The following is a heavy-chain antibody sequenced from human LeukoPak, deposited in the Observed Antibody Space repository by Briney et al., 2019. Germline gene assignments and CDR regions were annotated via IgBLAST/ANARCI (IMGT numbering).Heavy chain of an antibody. D-gene: IGHD2-21*02. CDR1: GYSFPNFW. V-gene: IGHV5-51*01. Sequence: GESLKISCTGSGYSFPNFWIGWVRQLPGKGLEWMGLTYPDDSDTTYSPSFQGQVTISADKSISSAYLRWGSLKASDTAMYYCARYAGLHRPFDIWGQGTMVTVSS. J-gene: IGHJ3*02. CDR2: TYPDDSDT. CDR3: ARYAGLHRPFDI.